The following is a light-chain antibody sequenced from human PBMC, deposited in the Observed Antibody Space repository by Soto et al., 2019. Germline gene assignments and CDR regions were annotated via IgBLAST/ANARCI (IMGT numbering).Light chain of an antibody. CDR3: SSYAAGSIYV. CDR2: EVV. V-gene: IGLV2-14*01. CDR1: SSDVGYYNY. Sequence: QSALTQPASVSGSPGQSITISCTGTSSDVGYYNYVSWFQQHPGKAPKLMISEVVNRPSGVSIRFSGSKSGDTASLTINGLQAEDEADYYCSSYAAGSIYVFGTGTKLTVL. J-gene: IGLJ1*01.